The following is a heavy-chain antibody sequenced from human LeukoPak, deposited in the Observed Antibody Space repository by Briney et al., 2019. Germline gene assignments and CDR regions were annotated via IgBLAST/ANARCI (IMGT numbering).Heavy chain of an antibody. CDR3: ARGYFRFDY. J-gene: IGHJ4*02. CDR1: GGSFSGYY. Sequence: KTSETLSLTCAVYGGSFSGYYWSWIRQPPGKGLEWIGEINHSGSTNYNPSLKSRVTISVDTSKNQFSLKLSSVTAADTAVYYCARGYFRFDYWGQGTLVTVSS. V-gene: IGHV4-34*01. CDR2: INHSGST. D-gene: IGHD3-9*01.